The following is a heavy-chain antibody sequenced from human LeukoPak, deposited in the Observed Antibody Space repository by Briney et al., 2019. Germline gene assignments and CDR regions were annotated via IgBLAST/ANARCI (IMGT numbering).Heavy chain of an antibody. Sequence: RSETLSLCCAVSGVSISSFCWGWIRQAPGKGLEWIGYIYYSGSTNYNPSLKSRVTLSVDTSKNQFSLKLSSVTAADTAVYYSARAGYGVGDTAHHYFDYWGQGTLVTVSS. CDR2: IYYSGST. CDR1: GVSISSFC. CDR3: ARAGYGVGDTAHHYFDY. D-gene: IGHD1-26*01. J-gene: IGHJ4*02. V-gene: IGHV4-59*01.